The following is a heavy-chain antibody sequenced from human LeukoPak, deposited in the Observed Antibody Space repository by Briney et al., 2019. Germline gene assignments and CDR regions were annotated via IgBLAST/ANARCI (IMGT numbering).Heavy chain of an antibody. D-gene: IGHD1-26*01. V-gene: IGHV3-49*04. CDR2: IGSKTYGETT. J-gene: IGHJ4*02. CDR1: GFIFGRYD. CDR3: TRPLIVGSLPDY. Sequence: QSGGSLRLSCTTSGFIFGRYDMSWVRQAPGKGLEWVSFIGSKTYGETTEYAASVRGRFTLSRDDSKGIAYLQMNSLRTEDTAVYFCTRPLIVGSLPDYWGRGTLVTVSS.